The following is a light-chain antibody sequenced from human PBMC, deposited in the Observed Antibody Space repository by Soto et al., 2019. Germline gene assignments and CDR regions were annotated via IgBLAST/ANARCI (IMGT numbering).Light chain of an antibody. Sequence: EIVLTQSPATLSLSPGERATLSCRASQSVGTFFAWYQQKPGQAPRLLIYDASNRATGIPARFSGSGPGTDFTLTISSLEPEDFAVYYCQQRSNWPITFGQGTRLEIK. V-gene: IGKV3-11*01. J-gene: IGKJ5*01. CDR3: QQRSNWPIT. CDR2: DAS. CDR1: QSVGTF.